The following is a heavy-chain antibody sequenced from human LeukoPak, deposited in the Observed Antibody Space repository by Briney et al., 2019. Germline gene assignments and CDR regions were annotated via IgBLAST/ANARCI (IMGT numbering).Heavy chain of an antibody. V-gene: IGHV3-23*01. CDR1: GVTFSNFG. J-gene: IGHJ4*02. D-gene: IGHD3-22*01. CDR3: AKQYYYDSSAHHFDY. Sequence: PGGSLRLSCAASGVTFSNFGMRWVRQAPEKGLEWVSAICGSGGNTYYADSVKGRFTISRDNSKNTLYLQMNSLRAEDTAVYYGAKQYYYDSSAHHFDYWGQGTLVSVSS. CDR2: ICGSGGNT.